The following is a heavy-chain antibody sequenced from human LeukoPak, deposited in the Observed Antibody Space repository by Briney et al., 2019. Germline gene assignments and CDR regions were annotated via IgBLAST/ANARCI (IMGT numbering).Heavy chain of an antibody. CDR2: LYYSGST. Sequence: WVRQAPGKGLEWIGNLYYSGSTYYNPSLKSRVTISVDTSKNQFSLRLSSVTAADTAVYYCARPGYYYGSGSYYQVDPWGQGTLVTVSS. J-gene: IGHJ5*02. D-gene: IGHD3-10*01. V-gene: IGHV4-39*01. CDR3: ARPGYYYGSGSYYQVDP.